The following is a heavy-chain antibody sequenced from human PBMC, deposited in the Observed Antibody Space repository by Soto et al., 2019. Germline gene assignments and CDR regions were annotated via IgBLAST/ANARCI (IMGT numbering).Heavy chain of an antibody. Sequence: SETLSLTCTVSGGSISSYYWSWIRQPPGKGLEWIGSIYYSGSTYYNPSLKSRVTISVDTSKNQFSLKLSSVTAADTAVYYCARRSGTLSGFDYWGQGTLVTVSS. CDR3: ARRSGTLSGFDY. D-gene: IGHD6-13*01. V-gene: IGHV4-59*08. CDR2: IYYSGST. J-gene: IGHJ4*02. CDR1: GGSISSYY.